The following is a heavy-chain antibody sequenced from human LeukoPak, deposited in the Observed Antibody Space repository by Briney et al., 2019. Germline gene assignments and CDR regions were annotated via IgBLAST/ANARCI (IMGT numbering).Heavy chain of an antibody. Sequence: GGSLRLSCAASGFTFSNAWMSWVRQAPGKGLEWVGRIKSKTDGGTTDYAAPVKGRFTISRDDSKNTLYLQMNSLKTEDTAVYYCTTDLRQQLVASWDYWGQGTLVTVSS. V-gene: IGHV3-15*01. J-gene: IGHJ4*02. D-gene: IGHD6-13*01. CDR1: GFTFSNAW. CDR2: IKSKTDGGTT. CDR3: TTDLRQQLVASWDY.